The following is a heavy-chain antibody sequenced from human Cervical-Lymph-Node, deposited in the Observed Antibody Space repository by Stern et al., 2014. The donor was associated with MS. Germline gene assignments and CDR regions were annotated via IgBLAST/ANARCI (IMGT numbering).Heavy chain of an antibody. CDR3: ARVRGVGGMGHFQY. Sequence: EVQLVESGAEVKKPGESLRISCKGSGYTFTAFWIGWVRQMPGSGLEWMGVINTGDSETGYSPSFQGPVTISVEKSIRTAYLQWNSLKASDTAMYYCARVRGVGGMGHFQYWGQGTLVTVSS. CDR2: INTGDSET. V-gene: IGHV5-51*01. CDR1: GYTFTAFW. J-gene: IGHJ1*01. D-gene: IGHD2-15*01.